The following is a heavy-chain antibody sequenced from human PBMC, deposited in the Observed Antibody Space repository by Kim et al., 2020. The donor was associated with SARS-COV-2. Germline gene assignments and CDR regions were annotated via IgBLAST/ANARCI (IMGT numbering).Heavy chain of an antibody. CDR1: GFTFSSYG. CDR3: ARDRSNPAQGYYYYGMDV. J-gene: IGHJ6*02. D-gene: IGHD4-4*01. CDR2: IWYDGSNK. V-gene: IGHV3-33*01. Sequence: GGSLRLSCAASGFTFSSYGMHWVRQAPGKGLEWVAVIWYDGSNKYYADSVKGRFTISRDNSKNTLYLQMNSLRAEDTAVYYCARDRSNPAQGYYYYGMDVWGQGTTVTVSS.